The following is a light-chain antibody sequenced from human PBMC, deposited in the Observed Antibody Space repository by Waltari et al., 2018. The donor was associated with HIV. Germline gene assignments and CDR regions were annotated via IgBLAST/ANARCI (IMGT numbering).Light chain of an antibody. CDR3: ASYTSSNVV. CDR1: SSDNGGYNS. J-gene: IGLJ3*02. CDR2: EVS. Sequence: QSALTQPASVSGSPGQSISISCPGLSSDNGGYNSVSWYQQHPAKAANLMIYEVSDRPSGVSFRLSGSKSGNTASLTISGLQAEDEGDYYCASYTSSNVVFGGGTKLTVL. V-gene: IGLV2-14*01.